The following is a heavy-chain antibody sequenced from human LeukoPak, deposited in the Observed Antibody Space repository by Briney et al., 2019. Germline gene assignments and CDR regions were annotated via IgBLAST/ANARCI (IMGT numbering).Heavy chain of an antibody. Sequence: SDTLSLICTVSVHSINSYYWRWLRHPRGKALEGIGYIYSRGSTNYNPSLKSRVTISVDTSKNQYSLSLSSVTAADTAVYYCARGTTVITYFDLWGRGTLVTVSS. V-gene: IGHV4-59*13. CDR1: VHSINSYY. CDR2: IYSRGST. D-gene: IGHD4-23*01. CDR3: ARGTTVITYFDL. J-gene: IGHJ2*01.